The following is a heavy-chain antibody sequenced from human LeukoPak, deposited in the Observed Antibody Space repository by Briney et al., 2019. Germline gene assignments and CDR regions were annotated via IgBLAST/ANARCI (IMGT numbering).Heavy chain of an antibody. D-gene: IGHD1-1*01. V-gene: IGHV3-66*01. CDR1: GFTVSSNY. CDR3: ARARSYYYGMDV. CDR2: IYSGGST. Sequence: GGSLRLSCAASGFTVSSNYMSWVRQAPGKGLEWVSVIYSGGSTYYADSVKGRFTISRDNSKNTLYLQMNSLSAEDTAVYYCARARSYYYGMDVWGQGTTVTVSS. J-gene: IGHJ6*02.